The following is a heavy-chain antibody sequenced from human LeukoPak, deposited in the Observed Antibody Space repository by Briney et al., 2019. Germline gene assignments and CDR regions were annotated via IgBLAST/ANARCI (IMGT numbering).Heavy chain of an antibody. CDR1: GFTFSNYN. Sequence: GGSLRLSCAASGFTFSNYNMNWVRQAPGKGLEWVSVIYNGGSTNYADSVKGRFTISRDNSKNTLYLQMNSLRAEDTAVYFCAGASQWLAFDYWGQGTLVTVSS. CDR2: IYNGGST. D-gene: IGHD6-19*01. V-gene: IGHV3-66*01. J-gene: IGHJ4*02. CDR3: AGASQWLAFDY.